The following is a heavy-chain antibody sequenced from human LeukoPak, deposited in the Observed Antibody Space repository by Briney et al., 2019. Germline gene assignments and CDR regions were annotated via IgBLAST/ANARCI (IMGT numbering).Heavy chain of an antibody. Sequence: GGSLRLSCAASGFTFSSYAMSWVRRAPGKGLEWVSAISGSGGSTYYADSVKGRFTISRDNSKNTLYLQMNSLRAEDTAVYYCAKDYTGNYLNFFHYWGQGILVTVSS. CDR1: GFTFSSYA. CDR3: AKDYTGNYLNFFHY. V-gene: IGHV3-23*01. D-gene: IGHD1-26*01. J-gene: IGHJ4*02. CDR2: ISGSGGST.